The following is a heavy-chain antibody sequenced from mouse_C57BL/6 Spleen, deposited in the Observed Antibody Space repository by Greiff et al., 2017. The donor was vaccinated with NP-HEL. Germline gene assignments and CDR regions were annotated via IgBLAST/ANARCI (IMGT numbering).Heavy chain of an antibody. CDR2: IWSDGST. V-gene: IGHV2-6*03. J-gene: IGHJ4*01. Sequence: QVHVKQSGPGLVAPSQSLSITCTVSGFSLTSYGVHWVRQPPGKGLEWLVVIWSDGSTTYNSALKSRLSISKDNSKSQVFLKMNSLQTDDTAMYYCARSFYYGSSYAMDYWGQGTSVTVSS. CDR1: GFSLTSYG. CDR3: ARSFYYGSSYAMDY. D-gene: IGHD1-1*01.